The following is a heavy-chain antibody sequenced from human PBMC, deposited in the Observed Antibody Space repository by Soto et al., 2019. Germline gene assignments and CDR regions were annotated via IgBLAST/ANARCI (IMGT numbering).Heavy chain of an antibody. CDR1: GFTFSSYG. CDR3: AKAYPTPVPPIDY. D-gene: IGHD4-17*01. Sequence: QVQLVESGGGVVQPGRSLRLSCAASGFTFSSYGMHWVRQAPGKGLEWVAVISYDGSNKYYADSVKGRFTISRDNSKNTLYLQVNSLRAEDTAVYYWAKAYPTPVPPIDYWGQGTLVTVSS. J-gene: IGHJ4*02. V-gene: IGHV3-30*18. CDR2: ISYDGSNK.